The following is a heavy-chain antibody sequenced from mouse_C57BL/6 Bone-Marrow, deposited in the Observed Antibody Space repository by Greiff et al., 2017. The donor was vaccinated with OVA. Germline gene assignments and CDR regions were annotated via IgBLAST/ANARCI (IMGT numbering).Heavy chain of an antibody. D-gene: IGHD2-4*01. CDR1: GYTFTSYG. CDR2: IYPRSGNT. CDR3: ARKGNYARRFPYAMDY. Sequence: QVQLQQSGAELARPGASVKLSCKASGYTFTSYGISWVKQRTGQGLEWIGEIYPRSGNTYYNEKFKGKATLTADKSSSTAYMELRSLTSEDSAVYFCARKGNYARRFPYAMDYWGQGTSVTVSS. V-gene: IGHV1-81*01. J-gene: IGHJ4*01.